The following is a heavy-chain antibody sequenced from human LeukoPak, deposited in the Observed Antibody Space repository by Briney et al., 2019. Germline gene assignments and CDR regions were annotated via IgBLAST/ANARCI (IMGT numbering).Heavy chain of an antibody. CDR1: GFTFSAYW. Sequence: GGSLRLSCVASGFTFSAYWMTWVRQAPGKGLEWVANINQDGSDKYYVDSVKGRFTISRDNAKNSAYLQMKSLRAEDAAAYYCARGYPNDYWGQGTVATVSA. CDR3: ARGYPNDY. J-gene: IGHJ4*02. D-gene: IGHD2-2*02. V-gene: IGHV3-7*01. CDR2: INQDGSDK.